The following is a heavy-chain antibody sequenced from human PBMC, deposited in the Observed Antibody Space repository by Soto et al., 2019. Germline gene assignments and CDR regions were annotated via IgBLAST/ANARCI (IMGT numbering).Heavy chain of an antibody. Sequence: PSETLSLTCTVSGGSINTYYWSWIRQPPGKGLEWIGYVNYRGDTMYSPSLKSRVTISVDTSRNHFSLNLNAVTGADTAMYYCGRQPVAGWVFDQWGQGTRVTVSS. J-gene: IGHJ4*02. CDR1: GGSINTYY. V-gene: IGHV4-59*01. CDR2: VNYRGDT. D-gene: IGHD6-19*01. CDR3: GRQPVAGWVFDQ.